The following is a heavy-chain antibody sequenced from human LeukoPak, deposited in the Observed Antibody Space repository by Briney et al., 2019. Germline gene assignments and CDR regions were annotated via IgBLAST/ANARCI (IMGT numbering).Heavy chain of an antibody. CDR1: GGSFSGYY. J-gene: IGHJ6*03. CDR3: ARETSQKGAHYMDV. Sequence: SETLSLTCAVYGGSFSGYYWSWIRQPPGKGLEWIGEINHSGSTNYNPSLKSRVTISVDTSKNQFSLKLTSVTVADTAVHYCARETSQKGAHYMDVWGKGTTVTISS. V-gene: IGHV4-34*01. CDR2: INHSGST. D-gene: IGHD3-16*01.